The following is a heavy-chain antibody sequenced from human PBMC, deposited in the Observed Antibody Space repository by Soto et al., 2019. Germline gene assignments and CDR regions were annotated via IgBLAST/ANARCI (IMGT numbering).Heavy chain of an antibody. D-gene: IGHD2-2*01. Sequence: VASVQVSFMASRCTFRSYAISWVRQAPGQGLEWMGGIIPIFGTANYAQKFQGRVTITADKSTSTAYMELSSLRSEDTAVYYCARVYCSSTSCYWGRGGVVFGMDVWGQGTTVTVSS. V-gene: IGHV1-69*06. J-gene: IGHJ6*02. CDR2: IIPIFGTA. CDR3: ARVYCSSTSCYWGRGGVVFGMDV. CDR1: RCTFRSYA.